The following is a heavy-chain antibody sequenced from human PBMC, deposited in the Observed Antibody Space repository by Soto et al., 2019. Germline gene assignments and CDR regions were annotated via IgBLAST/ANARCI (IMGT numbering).Heavy chain of an antibody. V-gene: IGHV4-34*01. CDR1: GGSFSGYY. Sequence: LSLTCAVYGGSFSGYYWSWIRQPPGKGLEWIGEINHSGSTNYNPSLKSRITISVDTSKNQFSLKLSFLTAADTAVYYCARHFDGIDYWGQGTLVTVSS. CDR3: ARHFDGIDY. CDR2: INHSGST. J-gene: IGHJ4*02. D-gene: IGHD2-15*01.